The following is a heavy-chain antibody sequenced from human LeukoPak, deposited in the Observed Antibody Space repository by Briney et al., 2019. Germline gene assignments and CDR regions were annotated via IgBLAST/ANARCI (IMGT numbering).Heavy chain of an antibody. CDR1: GGSISSSSYY. CDR2: IYYSGST. V-gene: IGHV4-39*01. D-gene: IGHD3-22*01. CDR3: ARSRGYDSSGYYYEVGYFDY. Sequence: SETLSLTCTVSGGSISSSSYYWGWIPQPPGKGLEWIGSIYYSGSTYYNPSLKSRVTISVDTSKNQFSLKLSSVTAADTAVYYCARSRGYDSSGYYYEVGYFDYWGQGTLVTVSS. J-gene: IGHJ4*02.